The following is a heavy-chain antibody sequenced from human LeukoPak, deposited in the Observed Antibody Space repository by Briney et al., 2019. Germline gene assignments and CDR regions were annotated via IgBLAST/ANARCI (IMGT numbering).Heavy chain of an antibody. Sequence: GGSLRLSCAASGFTFSSYEMNWVRQAPGKGLEWVSYISSSGSTIYYADSVKGRFTISRDNAKNSLYLQMNCLRAEDTAVYYCARAPRLRFLFDYWGQGTLVTVSS. CDR2: ISSSGSTI. V-gene: IGHV3-48*03. CDR3: ARAPRLRFLFDY. D-gene: IGHD4-17*01. CDR1: GFTFSSYE. J-gene: IGHJ4*02.